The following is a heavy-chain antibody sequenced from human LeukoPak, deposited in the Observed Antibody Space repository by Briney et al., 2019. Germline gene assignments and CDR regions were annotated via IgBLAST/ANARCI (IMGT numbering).Heavy chain of an antibody. V-gene: IGHV3-11*01. Sequence: GGSLRLPYAASGFTFSDYYMSWIRQAPGKGLEWVSYISSSGSTIYYADSVKGRFTISRDNAKNSLYLQMNSLRAEDTAVYYCARGVAGATTSSMVFDYWGQGTLVTVSS. J-gene: IGHJ4*02. CDR1: GFTFSDYY. CDR2: ISSSGSTI. CDR3: ARGVAGATTSSMVFDY. D-gene: IGHD1-26*01.